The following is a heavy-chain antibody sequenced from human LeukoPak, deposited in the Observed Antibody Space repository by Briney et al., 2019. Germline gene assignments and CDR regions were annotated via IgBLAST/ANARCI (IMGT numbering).Heavy chain of an antibody. D-gene: IGHD6-6*01. CDR2: INHSGGT. V-gene: IGHV4-34*01. CDR1: GGSFSGYY. CDR3: ARREYSSHIYFDY. J-gene: IGHJ4*02. Sequence: SETLSLTCAVYGGSFSGYYWSWIRQPPGKGLEWIGEINHSGGTNYNPSLKSRVTISVDTSKNQFSLKLSSVTAADTAVYYCARREYSSHIYFDYWGQGTLVTVSS.